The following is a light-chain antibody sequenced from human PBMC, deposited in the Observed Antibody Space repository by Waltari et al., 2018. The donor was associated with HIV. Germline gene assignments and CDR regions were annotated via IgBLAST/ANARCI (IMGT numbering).Light chain of an antibody. CDR3: EQSYNSPRT. CDR2: AAS. J-gene: IGKJ1*01. V-gene: IGKV1-39*01. CDR1: QSIRSN. Sequence: DIQMTQSPSSMSASVGDRVTITCRSSQSIRSNLNWYQQKPGKAAKLLIYAASSLQSGVPARFSGSGSGTDFTLTISSLQPEDFVTYHCEQSYNSPRTFGQGTKVEIK.